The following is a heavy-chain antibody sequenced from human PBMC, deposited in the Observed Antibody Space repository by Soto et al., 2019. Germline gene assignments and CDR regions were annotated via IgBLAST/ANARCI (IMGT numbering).Heavy chain of an antibody. CDR1: GGTFSSYA. CDR3: ALEGLTLVGATRYY. J-gene: IGHJ4*02. D-gene: IGHD1-26*01. V-gene: IGHV1-69*01. CDR2: IIPTFRTA. Sequence: QVQLVQSGAEGKKPGSSVKVSCKASGGTFSSYAISWVRQAPGQGLEWMGGIIPTFRTANYAQKFQGRVTITADESTSTAYLELSSLRAEDTAVYYCALEGLTLVGATRYYWGQGTLVTASS.